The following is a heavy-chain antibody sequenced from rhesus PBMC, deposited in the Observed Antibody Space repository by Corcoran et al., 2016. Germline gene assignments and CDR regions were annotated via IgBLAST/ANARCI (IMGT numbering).Heavy chain of an antibody. D-gene: IGHD3-16*01. Sequence: QVQLQESGPGMVKPSETLSLTCAVPGGPIRSNDCSVVRPPPRKGLEWIGRIYSSGGSTDYTPSLKSRVTISTDTSKNQFSLKLRSVTAADTAVYYCARIGGSYYSYGLDSWGQGVVVTVSS. CDR3: ARIGGSYYSYGLDS. CDR1: GGPIRSND. V-gene: IGHV4-160*01. J-gene: IGHJ6*01. CDR2: IYSSGGST.